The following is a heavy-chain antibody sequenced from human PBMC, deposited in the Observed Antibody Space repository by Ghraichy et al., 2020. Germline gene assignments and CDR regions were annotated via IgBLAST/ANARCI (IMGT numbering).Heavy chain of an antibody. J-gene: IGHJ5*02. V-gene: IGHV4-4*07. D-gene: IGHD2-2*02. Sequence: SQTLSLTCTVSGGSISSYYWSWIRQPAGKGLEWIGRIYTSGSTNYNPSLKSRVTMSVDTSKNQFSLKLSSVTAADTAVYYCARDVGLVVQAAIHWFDPWGQGTLVTVSS. CDR2: IYTSGST. CDR1: GGSISSYY. CDR3: ARDVGLVVQAAIHWFDP.